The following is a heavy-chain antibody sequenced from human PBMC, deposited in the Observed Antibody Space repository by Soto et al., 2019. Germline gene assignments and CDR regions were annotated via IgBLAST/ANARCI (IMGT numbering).Heavy chain of an antibody. CDR3: ARGRLQWFGEGFDP. CDR2: ISPYNGNT. V-gene: IGHV1-18*01. J-gene: IGHJ5*02. Sequence: QVQLVQSGVEVKKPGASVKVSCKASGYTFSTYGITWVRQAPGQGLAWMGWISPYNGNTNYAQKVQGRITMTTDTSTSTAYMELRSLSSDDTAVYYCARGRLQWFGEGFDPWGQGTLVTVSS. D-gene: IGHD3-10*01. CDR1: GYTFSTYG.